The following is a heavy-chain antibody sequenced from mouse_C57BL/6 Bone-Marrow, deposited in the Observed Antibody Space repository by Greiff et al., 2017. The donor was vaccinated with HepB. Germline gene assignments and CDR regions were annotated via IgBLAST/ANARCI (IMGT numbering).Heavy chain of an antibody. CDR2: ISSGSSTI. Sequence: DVMLVESGGGLVKPGGSLKLPCAASGFTFSDYGMPWVRQAPEKGLEWVAYISSGSSTIYYADTVKGRFTISRDNAKNTLFLQMTSLRSEDTAMFYCARPAYGSSFYYAMDYWGQGTSVTVSS. D-gene: IGHD1-1*01. J-gene: IGHJ4*01. CDR1: GFTFSDYG. V-gene: IGHV5-17*01. CDR3: ARPAYGSSFYYAMDY.